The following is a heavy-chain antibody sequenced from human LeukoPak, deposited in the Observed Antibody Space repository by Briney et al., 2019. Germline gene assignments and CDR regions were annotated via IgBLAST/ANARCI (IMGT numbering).Heavy chain of an antibody. CDR3: ARDFSYDSSGYNAY. Sequence: ASVKVSCKASGYTFTSYGISWVRQAPGQGLEWMGWISAYNGNTNYAQKLQGRVTMTTDTSTSTAYMELRSLRSDDTAVYYCARDFSYDSSGYNAYWGQGTLVTVSS. CDR1: GYTFTSYG. V-gene: IGHV1-18*01. J-gene: IGHJ4*02. CDR2: ISAYNGNT. D-gene: IGHD3-22*01.